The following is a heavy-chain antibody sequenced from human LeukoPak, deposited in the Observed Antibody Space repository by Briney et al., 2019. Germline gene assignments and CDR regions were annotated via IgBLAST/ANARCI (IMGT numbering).Heavy chain of an antibody. V-gene: IGHV4-59*08. Sequence: SETLSLTCTVSGGSISSYYWSWIRQPPGKGLEWIGYIYYSGSTNYNPSLKSRVTISVDTSKNQFPLKLSSVTAADTAVYYCARHQFGMDVWGQGTTVTVSS. CDR3: ARHQFGMDV. J-gene: IGHJ6*02. CDR2: IYYSGST. CDR1: GGSISSYY.